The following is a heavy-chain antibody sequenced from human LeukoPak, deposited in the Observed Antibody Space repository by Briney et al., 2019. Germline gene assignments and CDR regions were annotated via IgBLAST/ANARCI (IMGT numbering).Heavy chain of an antibody. V-gene: IGHV4-59*08. CDR2: IYYTGST. CDR3: ARLLWNGRGAFDI. CDR1: GGSISNYY. D-gene: IGHD1-1*01. Sequence: SETLSFTCTVSGGSISNYYWGWIRKPPGKEWEYIDYIYYTGSTNYNPSLKSRVTISIDTSENQFSLKVNSVTAADTAVYYCARLLWNGRGAFDILGRGTLVTVSS. J-gene: IGHJ3*02.